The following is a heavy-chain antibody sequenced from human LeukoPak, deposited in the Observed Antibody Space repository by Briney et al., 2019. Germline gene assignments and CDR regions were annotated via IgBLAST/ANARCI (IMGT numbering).Heavy chain of an antibody. V-gene: IGHV3-23*01. Sequence: GGSLRLSCAASGFTFSTYAMSWVRQVPGKGPEWVSTVTNNGASTYYADSVKGRFTISRDNSKNTLYLQMNSLRAEDTAVYYCAKYCSGGSCYGPEYFQHWGQGTLVTVSS. CDR2: VTNNGAST. CDR3: AKYCSGGSCYGPEYFQH. CDR1: GFTFSTYA. D-gene: IGHD2-15*01. J-gene: IGHJ1*01.